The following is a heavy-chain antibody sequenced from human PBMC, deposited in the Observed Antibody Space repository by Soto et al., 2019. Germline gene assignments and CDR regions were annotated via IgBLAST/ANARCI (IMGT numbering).Heavy chain of an antibody. CDR1: GFIFSTYG. J-gene: IGHJ4*02. CDR2: IWPDGSNK. CDR3: VRAVGSYDY. D-gene: IGHD1-26*01. Sequence: QVQLEESGGGVVQPGRSLRLSCTTSGFIFSTYGIHWVRQAPGKGLEWVAVIWPDGSNKYYADSVKGRFTISRDNSRNILWLQMNSLRAEDTAIYYCVRAVGSYDYWGQGTLVTVSS. V-gene: IGHV3-33*01.